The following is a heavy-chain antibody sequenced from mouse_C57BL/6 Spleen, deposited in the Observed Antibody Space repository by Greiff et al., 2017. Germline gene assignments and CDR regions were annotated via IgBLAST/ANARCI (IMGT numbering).Heavy chain of an antibody. CDR1: GYTFTDYY. J-gene: IGHJ3*01. CDR3: ARPYGSSSFAY. D-gene: IGHD1-1*01. CDR2: INPNNGGS. V-gene: IGHV1-26*01. Sequence: VQLQQSGPELVKPGASVKISCKASGYTFTDYYMNWVKQSHGKSLEWIGDINPNNGGSSYNQKFKGKATLTVDKSSSTAYMELRSLTSEDSAVYYCARPYGSSSFAYWGQGTLVTVSA.